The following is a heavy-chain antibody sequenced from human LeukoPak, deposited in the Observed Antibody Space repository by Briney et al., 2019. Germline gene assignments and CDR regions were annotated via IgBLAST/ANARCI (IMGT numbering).Heavy chain of an antibody. Sequence: GGSLRLSCAASGFTFSSYAMHWVRQAPGKGLEWVAVISYDGSNKYYADSVKGRFTISRDNSKNTLYLQMNSLRAEDTAVYYCAFSKYTYDYAMDVWGQGTTVTVSS. V-gene: IGHV3-30-3*01. CDR3: AFSKYTYDYAMDV. D-gene: IGHD6-6*01. CDR2: ISYDGSNK. J-gene: IGHJ6*02. CDR1: GFTFSSYA.